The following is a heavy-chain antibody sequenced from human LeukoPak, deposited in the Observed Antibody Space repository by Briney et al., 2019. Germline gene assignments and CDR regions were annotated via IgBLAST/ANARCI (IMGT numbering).Heavy chain of an antibody. CDR3: ARDGVGAVRSDAFDI. V-gene: IGHV3-33*01. Sequence: GRSRRLSCAASGFTFSSYGMHWVRQAPGKGLEWVAVIWYDGSNKYYADSVKGRFTISRDNSKNTLYLQMNSLRAEDTAVYYCARDGVGAVRSDAFDIWGQGTMVTVSS. D-gene: IGHD1-26*01. J-gene: IGHJ3*02. CDR1: GFTFSSYG. CDR2: IWYDGSNK.